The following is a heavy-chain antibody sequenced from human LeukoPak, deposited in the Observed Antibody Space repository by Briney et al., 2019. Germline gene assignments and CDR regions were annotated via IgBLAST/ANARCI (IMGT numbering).Heavy chain of an antibody. Sequence: GGSLRLSCAASGFTFSSYAMHWVRQAPGKGLEYVSAISSNGGSTYYANSVKGRFTISRDNSKNTLYLQMGSLRAEDMAVYYCARMPGGWNDGNIDYWGQGTLVTVSS. CDR3: ARMPGGWNDGNIDY. V-gene: IGHV3-64*01. D-gene: IGHD1-1*01. CDR1: GFTFSSYA. J-gene: IGHJ4*02. CDR2: ISSNGGST.